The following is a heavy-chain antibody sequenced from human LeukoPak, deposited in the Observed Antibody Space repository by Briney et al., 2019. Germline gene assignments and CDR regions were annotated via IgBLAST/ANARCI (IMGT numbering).Heavy chain of an antibody. CDR2: ISAYNGNT. CDR3: ARADGSGSHQYNWFDP. Sequence: PGGSLRLSCAASGFTFSSYGISWVRQAPGQGLEWMGWISAYNGNTNYAQKLQGRVTMTTDTSTSTAYMELRSLRSDDTAVYYCARADGSGSHQYNWFDPWGQGTLVTVSS. CDR1: GFTFSSYG. D-gene: IGHD3-10*01. V-gene: IGHV1-18*01. J-gene: IGHJ5*02.